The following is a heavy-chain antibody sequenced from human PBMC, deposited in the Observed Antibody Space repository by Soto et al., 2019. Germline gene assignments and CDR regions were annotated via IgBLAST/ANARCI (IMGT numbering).Heavy chain of an antibody. CDR1: GFTFSSYA. D-gene: IGHD6-6*01. CDR3: AKMSIAEIVQHYYYYYMDV. J-gene: IGHJ6*03. Sequence: GGSLRLSCAASGFTFSSYAMSWVRQAPGKGLEWVSAISGSGGSTYYADSVKGRFTISRDNSKNTLYLQMNSLRAEDTAVYYCAKMSIAEIVQHYYYYYMDVWGKGTTVTVSS. V-gene: IGHV3-23*01. CDR2: ISGSGGST.